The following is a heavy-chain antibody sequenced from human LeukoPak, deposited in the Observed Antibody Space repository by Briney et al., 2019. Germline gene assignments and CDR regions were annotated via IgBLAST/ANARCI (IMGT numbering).Heavy chain of an antibody. CDR3: ARDKVVGASVLCDY. CDR1: GFTFSSYW. Sequence: PGGSLRLSCAASGFTFSSYWMSWVRQAPGKGLEWVAVISYDGSNKYYADSVKGRFTISRDNSKNTLYLQMNSLRAEDTAVYYCARDKVVGASVLCDYWGQGTLVTVSS. J-gene: IGHJ4*02. D-gene: IGHD1-26*01. CDR2: ISYDGSNK. V-gene: IGHV3-30-3*01.